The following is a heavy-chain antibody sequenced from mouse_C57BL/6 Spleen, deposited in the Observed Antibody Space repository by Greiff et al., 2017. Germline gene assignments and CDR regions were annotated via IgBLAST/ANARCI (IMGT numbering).Heavy chain of an antibody. CDR3: ARIYDGYYGAMDY. Sequence: EVQGVESGGGLVQPGSSMKLSCTASGFTFSDYYMAWVRQVPEKGLEWVANINYDGSSTYYLDSLKSRFIISRDNAKNILYLQMSSLKSEDTATYYCARIYDGYYGAMDYWGQGTSVTVSS. CDR1: GFTFSDYY. D-gene: IGHD2-3*01. CDR2: INYDGSST. V-gene: IGHV5-16*01. J-gene: IGHJ4*01.